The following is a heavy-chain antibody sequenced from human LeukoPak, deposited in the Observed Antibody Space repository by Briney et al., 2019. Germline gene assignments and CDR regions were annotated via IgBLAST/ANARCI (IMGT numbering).Heavy chain of an antibody. J-gene: IGHJ4*02. CDR2: IRSKANSYAT. CDR3: ARIEDIVVVPAAIDY. CDR1: GFTFSGSA. V-gene: IGHV3-73*01. D-gene: IGHD2-2*01. Sequence: GGSLRLSCAASGFTFSGSAMHWVRQASGKGLEWVGRIRSKANSYATAYAASVKGRFTISRDDSKNTADLQMNSLKTEDTAVYYCARIEDIVVVPAAIDYWGQGTLVTVSS.